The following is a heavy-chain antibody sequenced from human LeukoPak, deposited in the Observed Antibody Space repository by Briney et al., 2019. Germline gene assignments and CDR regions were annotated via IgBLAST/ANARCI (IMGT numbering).Heavy chain of an antibody. CDR2: IYYSGST. CDR3: AGRLGDYVWGSYRYGSAFDI. J-gene: IGHJ3*02. Sequence: PSETLSLTCTVSGGSISSYYWSWIRQPPGKGLEWIGYIYYSGSTNYNPSLKSRVTISVDTSKNQFSLKLSSVTAADTAVYYCAGRLGDYVWGSYRYGSAFDIWGQGTMVTVSS. D-gene: IGHD3-16*02. V-gene: IGHV4-59*01. CDR1: GGSISSYY.